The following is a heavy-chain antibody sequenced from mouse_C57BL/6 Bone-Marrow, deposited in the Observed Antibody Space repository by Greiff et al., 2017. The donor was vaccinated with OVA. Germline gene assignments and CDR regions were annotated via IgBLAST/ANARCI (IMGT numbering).Heavy chain of an antibody. CDR3: ARGIITTVVRAMDY. J-gene: IGHJ4*01. CDR1: GFSLTSYG. D-gene: IGHD1-1*01. CDR2: IWSGGST. Sequence: VKLMESGPGLVQPSQSLSITCTVSGFSLTSYGVHWVRQSPGKGLEWLGVIWSGGSTDYNAAFISRLSISKDNSKSQVFFKMNSLQADDTAIYYCARGIITTVVRAMDYWGQGTSVTVSS. V-gene: IGHV2-2*01.